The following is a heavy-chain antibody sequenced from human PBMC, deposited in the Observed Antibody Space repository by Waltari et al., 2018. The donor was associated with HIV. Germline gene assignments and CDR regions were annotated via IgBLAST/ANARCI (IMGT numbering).Heavy chain of an antibody. CDR2: IRRGNNEK. D-gene: IGHD3-10*01. J-gene: IGHJ4*02. CDR1: GFALRHYS. V-gene: IGHV3-21*04. CDR3: VRDDPGYGPIDY. Sequence: DVYLVESGGGVVKIGGSIRLTCEASGFALRHYSMNWVRRSPVRGLEWVASIRRGNNEKHYLDSVRGRFVISRDNAESSVYLQMESLREEDTATYFCVRDDPGYGPIDYWGQGTRVTV.